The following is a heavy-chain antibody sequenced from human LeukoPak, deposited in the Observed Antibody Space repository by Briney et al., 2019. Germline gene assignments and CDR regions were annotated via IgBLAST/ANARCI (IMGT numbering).Heavy chain of an antibody. V-gene: IGHV4-39*01. D-gene: IGHD2-2*01. CDR3: ARQLGYCSSTSCYADKVDY. Sequence: PSETLSLTCTVSGDSISRNDYYWGWIRRPPGKGLAWIGSVYYSGTTYYNPSLKSRVTISVDTSKNQFSLKLSSVTAADTAVYYCARQLGYCSSTSCYADKVDYWGQGTLVTVSS. J-gene: IGHJ4*02. CDR2: VYYSGTT. CDR1: GDSISRNDYY.